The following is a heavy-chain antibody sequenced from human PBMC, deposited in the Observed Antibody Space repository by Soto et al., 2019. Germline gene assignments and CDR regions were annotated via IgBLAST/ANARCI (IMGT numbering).Heavy chain of an antibody. CDR3: ARGMAEEQIFYYFDY. J-gene: IGHJ4*02. CDR1: GGSISSGGYS. Sequence: SETLSLTCAVSGGSISSGGYSWSWIRQPPGKGLEWIGYIYHSGSTYYNPSLKSRVTISVDRSKNQFSLKLSSVTAADTAVYYCARGMAEEQIFYYFDYWGLGTLVTVSS. CDR2: IYHSGST. D-gene: IGHD3-9*01. V-gene: IGHV4-30-2*01.